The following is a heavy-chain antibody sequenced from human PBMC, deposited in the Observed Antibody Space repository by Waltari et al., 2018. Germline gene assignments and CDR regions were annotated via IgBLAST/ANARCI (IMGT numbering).Heavy chain of an antibody. J-gene: IGHJ6*03. CDR2: INPSGGST. V-gene: IGHV1-46*01. CDR3: ARVNSSSPRPPYYYYYMDV. D-gene: IGHD6-6*01. CDR1: GYTFTSSY. Sequence: QVQLVQSGAEVTKPGASVQVSCQASGYTFTSSYLHWVRPAPGPGLEWMGIINPSGGSTSYAQKFQGRVTMTRDTSTSTVYMELSSLRSEDTAVYYCARVNSSSPRPPYYYYYMDVWGKGTTVTVSS.